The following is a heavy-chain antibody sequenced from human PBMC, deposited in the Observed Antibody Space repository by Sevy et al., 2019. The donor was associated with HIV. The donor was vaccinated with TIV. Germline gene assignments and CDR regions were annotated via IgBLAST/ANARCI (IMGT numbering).Heavy chain of an antibody. CDR1: GFTFSSYA. D-gene: IGHD2-15*01. V-gene: IGHV3-30-3*01. CDR3: ARVRCSGGSCYSPLGDYYYGMDV. J-gene: IGHJ6*02. Sequence: GGSLRLSCAASGFTFSSYAMHWVRQAPGKGLEWVAVISYDGSNKYYADSVKGRFTISRDNSKNTLYLQMNSLRAEDTAVYYCARVRCSGGSCYSPLGDYYYGMDVWGQGTTVTASS. CDR2: ISYDGSNK.